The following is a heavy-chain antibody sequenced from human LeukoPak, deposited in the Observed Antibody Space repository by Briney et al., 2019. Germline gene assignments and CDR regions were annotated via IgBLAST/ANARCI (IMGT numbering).Heavy chain of an antibody. Sequence: SETLSLTCTVSGGSISSYYWSWIRQPAGKGLEWIGRIYTSGSTNYNPSLKSRVTMSVDTSKNQLSLKLSSVTAADTAVYYCARGVSSRGLWFGESYYFDYWGQGTLVTVSS. J-gene: IGHJ4*02. CDR1: GGSISSYY. CDR2: IYTSGST. V-gene: IGHV4-4*07. D-gene: IGHD3-10*01. CDR3: ARGVSSRGLWFGESYYFDY.